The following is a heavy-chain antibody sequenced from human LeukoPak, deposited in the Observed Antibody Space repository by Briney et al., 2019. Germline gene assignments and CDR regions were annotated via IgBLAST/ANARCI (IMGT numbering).Heavy chain of an antibody. CDR1: GGTFSSYA. Sequence: SVKVSCKASGGTFSSYAISWVRQAPGQGLEWMGGIIPIFGTANYAQKFQGRVTITADKSTSTAYMELSSLRSEDTAVYYCARWVPGDSSSWYLGRAFDIWGQGTMVTVSS. V-gene: IGHV1-69*06. D-gene: IGHD6-13*01. CDR2: IIPIFGTA. CDR3: ARWVPGDSSSWYLGRAFDI. J-gene: IGHJ3*02.